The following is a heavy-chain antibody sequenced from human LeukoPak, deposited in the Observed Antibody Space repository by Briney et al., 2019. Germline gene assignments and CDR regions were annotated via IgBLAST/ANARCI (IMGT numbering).Heavy chain of an antibody. D-gene: IGHD3-10*01. J-gene: IGHJ4*02. Sequence: GSLRLSCAASGFTFSSYGMTWIRQPPGKGLEWIGEINHSGSTNYNPSLKSQVTISVDTSKNQFSLKLSSVTAADTAVYYCASSGSRSRYFDYWGQGTLVTVSS. CDR2: INHSGST. CDR1: GFTFSSYG. CDR3: ASSGSRSRYFDY. V-gene: IGHV4-34*01.